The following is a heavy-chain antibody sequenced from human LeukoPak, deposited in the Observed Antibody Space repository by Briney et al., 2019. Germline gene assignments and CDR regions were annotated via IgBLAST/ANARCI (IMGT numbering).Heavy chain of an antibody. Sequence: PGGSLRLSCAASGFTVSSNYMSWVRQAPGKGLEWVSVIYSGGSTYYADSVKGRFTISRDNSKNTLYLQMNSLGAEDTAVYYCASSRYCSGGSCYYEYFQHWGQGTLVTVSS. J-gene: IGHJ1*01. CDR2: IYSGGST. V-gene: IGHV3-66*02. CDR1: GFTVSSNY. CDR3: ASSRYCSGGSCYYEYFQH. D-gene: IGHD2-15*01.